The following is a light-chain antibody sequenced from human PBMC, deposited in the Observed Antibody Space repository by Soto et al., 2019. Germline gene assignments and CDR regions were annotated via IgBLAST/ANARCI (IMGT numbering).Light chain of an antibody. CDR3: QQYGSSPLT. CDR2: GAS. V-gene: IGKV3-20*01. CDR1: QSVSSSY. Sequence: EIVLTQSPGTLSLSPGERATLSCRASQSVSSSYLAWYQQKPGQAPRLLIYGASSRGTGIPDRFSGSGSGTDFTLTISRLEPADFAVYYCQQYGSSPLTFGQGTKVEIK. J-gene: IGKJ1*01.